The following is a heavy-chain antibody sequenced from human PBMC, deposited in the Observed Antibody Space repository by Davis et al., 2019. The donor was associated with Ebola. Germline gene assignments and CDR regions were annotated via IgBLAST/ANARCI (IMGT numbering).Heavy chain of an antibody. CDR3: TRVNAVTGYSRFDS. CDR1: GFTFSDRY. J-gene: IGHJ5*01. V-gene: IGHV3-11*01. Sequence: GGSLRLSCAASGFTFSDRYLSWIRQAPGKGLEWVSYISSGGTTIYYADSVKGRFTISRDNARNLVYVQMNSLRAEDTALYHCTRVNAVTGYSRFDSWGQGTLVTVSS. D-gene: IGHD3-9*01. CDR2: ISSGGTTI.